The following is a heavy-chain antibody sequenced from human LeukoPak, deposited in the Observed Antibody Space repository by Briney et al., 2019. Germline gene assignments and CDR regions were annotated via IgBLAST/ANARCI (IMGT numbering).Heavy chain of an antibody. J-gene: IGHJ4*02. D-gene: IGHD3-22*01. CDR2: IWYDGSNK. Sequence: GGSLRLSCAASGFTFSSYGMHWVRQAPGKGLEWVAVIWYDGSNKYYADSVKGRFTISRDNSKNTLYLQMNSLRAEDTAVYYCARDFVSDSSGSLDYWGQGTLVTASS. V-gene: IGHV3-33*01. CDR1: GFTFSSYG. CDR3: ARDFVSDSSGSLDY.